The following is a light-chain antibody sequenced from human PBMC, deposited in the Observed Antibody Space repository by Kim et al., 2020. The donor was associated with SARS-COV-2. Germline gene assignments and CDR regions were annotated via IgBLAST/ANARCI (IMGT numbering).Light chain of an antibody. V-gene: IGKV4-1*01. CDR2: WAS. CDR1: QSVLYRSNNKNY. CDR3: QQYYSTPPT. J-gene: IGKJ4*01. Sequence: DIVMTQSPDSLAVSLGERPTINCKSSQSVLYRSNNKNYLAWYQHKPGQPPKLLIYWASTRESGVPDRFSGSGSGTDFTLTISTLQAEDVAVYYCQQYYSTPPTFGGGTKLEI.